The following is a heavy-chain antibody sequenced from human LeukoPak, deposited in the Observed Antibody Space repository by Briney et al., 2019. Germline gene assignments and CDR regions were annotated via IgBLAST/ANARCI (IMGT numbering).Heavy chain of an antibody. CDR3: ATPPPGYSFSNHYYYMDA. J-gene: IGHJ6*03. CDR2: IIPLFGTV. D-gene: IGHD1-1*01. CDR1: GGTTNDYA. V-gene: IGHV1-69*06. Sequence: SVKVSCKPSGGTTNDYAVYWVRQAPGQGLEWMARIIPLFGTVNYAQNFQDRLTLSADKSTNTAHMELSSLRFDDTAIYYCATPPPGYSFSNHYYYMDAWGRGTTVTVSS.